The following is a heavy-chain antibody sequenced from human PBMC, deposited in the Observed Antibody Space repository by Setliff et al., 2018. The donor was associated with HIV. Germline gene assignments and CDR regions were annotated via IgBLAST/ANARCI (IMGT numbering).Heavy chain of an antibody. CDR2: VYTSGST. Sequence: PSETLSLTCSVSGGSIITSNYYWSWIRQPAGKGLEWIGRVYTSGSTNYNPSLKSRVTMSLDTSKNQFSLNLSSVTAADAAVYYCARGSLITAHYSSGWYWFDPWGQGTLVTVSS. CDR1: GGSIITSNYY. CDR3: ARGSLITAHYSSGWYWFDP. V-gene: IGHV4-61*02. D-gene: IGHD6-19*01. J-gene: IGHJ5*02.